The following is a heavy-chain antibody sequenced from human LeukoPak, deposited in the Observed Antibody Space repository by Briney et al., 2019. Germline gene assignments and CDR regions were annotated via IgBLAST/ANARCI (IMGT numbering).Heavy chain of an antibody. CDR2: ISAYNGNT. Sequence: ASVKVSCKASGYTFTSYGISWVRQAPGQGLEWMGWISAYNGNTNYAQKLQGRVTMTTDTSTSTAYMELRSLRSDDTAVYYCARDRPDYYDNYYMDVWGKGTTVTVSS. CDR1: GYTFTSYG. V-gene: IGHV1-18*01. D-gene: IGHD3-22*01. CDR3: ARDRPDYYDNYYMDV. J-gene: IGHJ6*03.